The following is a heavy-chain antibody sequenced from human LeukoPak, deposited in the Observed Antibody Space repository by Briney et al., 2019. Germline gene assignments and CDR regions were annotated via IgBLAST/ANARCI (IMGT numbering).Heavy chain of an antibody. V-gene: IGHV3-30*04. CDR3: AASRSVDY. J-gene: IGHJ4*02. Sequence: GRSLRLSRAASGFTFSSYAMHWVRQAPGKGLEWVAVISYDGSYKYYADSVKGRFTISRDNAKNSLYLQMNSLRADDTAVYYCAASRSVDYWGQGTLVTVSS. CDR1: GFTFSSYA. CDR2: ISYDGSYK. D-gene: IGHD3-3*01.